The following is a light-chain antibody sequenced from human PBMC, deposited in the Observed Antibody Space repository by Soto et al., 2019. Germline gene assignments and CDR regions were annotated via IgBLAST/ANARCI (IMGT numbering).Light chain of an antibody. J-gene: IGLJ1*01. Sequence: QPVLTQSPSASASLGASVKLTCTLSSGHSNYAIAWHQQQPEKGPRYLMKLNSDGSHRKGDGIPDRFSGFSSGAERYLTISSLQSEDEADYYCQTWGTGIRVFGTGTKLTVL. CDR1: SGHSNYA. CDR3: QTWGTGIRV. V-gene: IGLV4-69*01. CDR2: LNSDGSH.